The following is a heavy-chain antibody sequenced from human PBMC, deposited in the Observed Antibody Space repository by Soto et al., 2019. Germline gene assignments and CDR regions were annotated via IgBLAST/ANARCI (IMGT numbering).Heavy chain of an antibody. V-gene: IGHV3-7*05. J-gene: IGHJ4*02. CDR3: AGGSGWISDS. CDR1: GFTFSPYW. Sequence: EVQLVESGGGLVQPGGSLRLSCAASGFTFSPYWMSWVRQAPGKGLEWVAIIQDDGGDEHYLEAVRRRFTISIDNAKKSLYLAMDSLRVEDTAVYYCAGGSGWISDSWGQGTLVTVSS. CDR2: IQDDGGDE. D-gene: IGHD6-19*01.